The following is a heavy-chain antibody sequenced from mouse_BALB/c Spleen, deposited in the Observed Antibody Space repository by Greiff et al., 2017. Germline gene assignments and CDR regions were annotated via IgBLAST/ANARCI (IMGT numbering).Heavy chain of an antibody. CDR1: GFSLTSYG. V-gene: IGHV2-9*02. J-gene: IGHJ2*01. CDR3: ARDLITTVVAPDY. Sequence: VQRVESGPGLVAPSQSLSITCTVSGFSLTSYGVHWVRQPPGKGLEWLGVIWAGGSTNYNSALMSRLSISKDNSKSQVFLKMNSLQTDDTAMYYCARDLITTVVAPDYWGQGTTLTVSS. CDR2: IWAGGST. D-gene: IGHD1-1*01.